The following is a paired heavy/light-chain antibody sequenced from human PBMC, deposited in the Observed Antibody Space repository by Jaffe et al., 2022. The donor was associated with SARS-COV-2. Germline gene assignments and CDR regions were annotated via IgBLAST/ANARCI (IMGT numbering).Heavy chain of an antibody. CDR1: GFTFSSYA. D-gene: IGHD2-2*02. CDR2: ISSNGGNT. J-gene: IGHJ5*02. CDR3: VKGTGTTAIGRVFNS. V-gene: IGHV3-64D*09. Sequence: EVQLVESGGGLVQPGGSLRLSCSVSGFTFSSYAMHWVRQAPGKGLEYVSGISSNGGNTYFADSVKGRFTISRDNSKNTLHLQMSSLRADDTAVYYCVKGTGTTAIGRVFNSWGQGTLVTVSS.
Light chain of an antibody. CDR2: GAS. CDR1: QSVSTTY. V-gene: IGKV3-20*01. Sequence: EIVLTQSPGTLSLSPGERATLSCRASQSVSTTYLAWYQQKPGQAPRLLIYGASSRATGIPDRFSGSGSGTDFTLTISRLEPEDFAVYYCQQYGNSPLTFGGGTKVDIK. CDR3: QQYGNSPLT. J-gene: IGKJ4*01.